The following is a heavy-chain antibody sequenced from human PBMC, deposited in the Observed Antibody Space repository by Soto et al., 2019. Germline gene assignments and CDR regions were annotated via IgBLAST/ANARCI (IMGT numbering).Heavy chain of an antibody. J-gene: IGHJ1*01. CDR2: IYGNDDK. Sequence: QITLKESGPTLVKPTQTLTLTCTFSGFSLTTNKVAVGWIRQPPGKALEWLALIYGNDDKRYNTSLITRLTVTKDTSTNQVVLTMTTMDPVDTATYYCAHRESSAYDYWGQGTLVTVSS. D-gene: IGHD6-25*01. CDR3: AHRESSAYDY. CDR1: GFSLTTNKVA. V-gene: IGHV2-5*01.